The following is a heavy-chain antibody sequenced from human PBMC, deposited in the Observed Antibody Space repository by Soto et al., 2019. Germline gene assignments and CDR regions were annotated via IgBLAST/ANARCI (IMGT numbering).Heavy chain of an antibody. CDR1: GGTFRNSA. CDR2: IMPIFRTP. J-gene: IGHJ6*02. Sequence: QVQLEQSGAEVKKPGSSVKVSCKASGGTFRNSAISWVRQAPEQGLEWMGGIMPIFRTPDYAQKFQGRVTITADESTNTAYMELSGLRSDDTAVYYCARDNDRPQLGGNYYYILDVWGHGTTVTVSS. V-gene: IGHV1-69*12. CDR3: ARDNDRPQLGGNYYYILDV. D-gene: IGHD1-1*01.